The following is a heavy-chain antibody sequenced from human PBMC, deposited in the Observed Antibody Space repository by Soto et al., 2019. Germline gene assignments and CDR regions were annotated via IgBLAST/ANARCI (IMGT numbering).Heavy chain of an antibody. V-gene: IGHV3-53*01. CDR3: GSSISVRCPPFSIHY. D-gene: IGHD3-3*02. J-gene: IGHJ4*02. Sequence: GRSLRLSCVATRVSGNSNYMSWVRQAPGKGLEWVSVIYSGGNTYYADSVEGRFSISRDSSKNTLFLQMNGLRAEDTAMYYCGSSISVRCPPFSIHYCCQ. CDR1: RVSGNSNY. CDR2: IYSGGNT.